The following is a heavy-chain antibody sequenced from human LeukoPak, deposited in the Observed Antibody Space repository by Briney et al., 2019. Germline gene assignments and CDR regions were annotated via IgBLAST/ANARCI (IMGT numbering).Heavy chain of an antibody. Sequence: SQTLSLTCTVSGGSISSGGYYWSWIRQPPGKGLEWIGYIYHSGSTYYNPSLKSRVTISVDTSKNQFSLKLSSVTAADTAVYYCARALPSGPGTGAGDMDVWGQGTTVTVSS. J-gene: IGHJ6*02. CDR2: IYHSGST. CDR1: GGSISSGGYY. CDR3: ARALPSGPGTGAGDMDV. V-gene: IGHV4-30-2*01. D-gene: IGHD2-21*01.